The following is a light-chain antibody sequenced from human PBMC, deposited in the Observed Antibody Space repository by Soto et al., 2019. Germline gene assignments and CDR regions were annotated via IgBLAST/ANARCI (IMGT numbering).Light chain of an antibody. CDR3: QKYNSALTIT. CDR2: AAS. Sequence: DIQMTQSPSSLSASVGDRVTITCRASQGISNYLAWYQQKPGKVPKLLIYAASTLQSGVPSRFSGSGSGTDFTLIISSLQPEDVATYYCQKYNSALTITFGQGTRLEIK. V-gene: IGKV1-27*01. CDR1: QGISNY. J-gene: IGKJ5*01.